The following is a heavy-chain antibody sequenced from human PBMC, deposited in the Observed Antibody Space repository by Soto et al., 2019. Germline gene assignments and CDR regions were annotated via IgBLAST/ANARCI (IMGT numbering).Heavy chain of an antibody. CDR3: ARDANDYGYYFDS. Sequence: EVQLVESGGGLVQPGGSLRLSCAASGFTFSTYSMNWVRQAPGKGLEWVSYISKSSSTILYADSVKGRFTISRDNATNSLYLQMNSLRDEDTAVYYCARDANDYGYYFDSWGQGTLVTVSS. D-gene: IGHD4-17*01. CDR1: GFTFSTYS. CDR2: ISKSSSTI. V-gene: IGHV3-48*02. J-gene: IGHJ4*02.